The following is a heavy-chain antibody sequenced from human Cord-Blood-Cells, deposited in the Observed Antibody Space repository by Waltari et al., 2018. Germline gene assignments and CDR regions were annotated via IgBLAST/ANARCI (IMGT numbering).Heavy chain of an antibody. J-gene: IGHJ5*02. Sequence: EVQLVESGGGLVQPGGSLRLSCAASGFTFSSYWMSWVRQAPGKGLEWVANIKQDGSEKYYVDSVKGRFTISRDNAKNSLYLQMNSLRAEDTAVYYCARGRYYDILTGYYWFDPWGQGTLVTVSS. CDR3: ARGRYYDILTGYYWFDP. V-gene: IGHV3-7*01. CDR1: GFTFSSYW. D-gene: IGHD3-9*01. CDR2: IKQDGSEK.